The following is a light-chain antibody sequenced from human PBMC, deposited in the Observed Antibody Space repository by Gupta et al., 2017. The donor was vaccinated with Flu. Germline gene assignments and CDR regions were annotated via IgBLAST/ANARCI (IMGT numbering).Light chain of an antibody. CDR1: SSDVGHHNY. V-gene: IGLV2-14*01. J-gene: IGLJ3*02. CDR2: EVY. Sequence: SITISCAGASSDVGHHNYVSWYQHHPGRAHKLIIYEVYNRPSGISDRFSGSRAGNTAFLTISGLQAEDEAHYACASYTNTADRVFGGGTKVTVL. CDR3: ASYTNTADRV.